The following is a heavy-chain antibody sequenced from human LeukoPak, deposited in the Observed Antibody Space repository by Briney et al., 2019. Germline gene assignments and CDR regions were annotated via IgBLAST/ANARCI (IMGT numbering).Heavy chain of an antibody. D-gene: IGHD5-18*01. Sequence: GRSLRLSCAASGFTFTNAWMTWVRQAPGKGLEWVGLIKSKTDGGTADYAAPVKGRFTISRDDSKTTLYLQMNSLKAEDTAVYYCTTGAWIQLWLADYWGRGTLVTVPS. J-gene: IGHJ4*02. V-gene: IGHV3-15*01. CDR1: GFTFTNAW. CDR3: TTGAWIQLWLADY. CDR2: IKSKTDGGTA.